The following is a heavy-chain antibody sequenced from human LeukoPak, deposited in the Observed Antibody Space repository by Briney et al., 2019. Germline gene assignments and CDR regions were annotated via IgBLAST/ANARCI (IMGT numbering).Heavy chain of an antibody. V-gene: IGHV4-38-2*01. J-gene: IGHJ4*02. Sequence: SETLSLTCAVSGYSISSGYYWGWIRQPPGKGLEWIGSIYHSGSTYYIPSLKSRVTISVDTSKNQFSLKLSSVTAADTAVYYCARAPRDYGGNSGLWGQGTLVTVSS. D-gene: IGHD4-23*01. CDR3: ARAPRDYGGNSGL. CDR2: IYHSGST. CDR1: GYSISSGYY.